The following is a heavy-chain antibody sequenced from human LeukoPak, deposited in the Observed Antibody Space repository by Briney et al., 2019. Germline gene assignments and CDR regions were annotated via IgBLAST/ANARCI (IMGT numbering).Heavy chain of an antibody. Sequence: PGGSLRLSCAASGFTFSSYEMNWVRQAPGKGLEWVSYIRSSGSTIYYADSVKGRFTISRDNSKNTLYLQMNSLRAEDTAVYFCAKEYSGTFSPFPSYFDYWGQGTLVTVSS. V-gene: IGHV3-48*03. CDR3: AKEYSGTFSPFPSYFDY. D-gene: IGHD1-26*01. CDR1: GFTFSSYE. J-gene: IGHJ4*02. CDR2: IRSSGSTI.